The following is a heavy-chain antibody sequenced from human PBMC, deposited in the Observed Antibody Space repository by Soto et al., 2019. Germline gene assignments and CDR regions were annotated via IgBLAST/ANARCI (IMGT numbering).Heavy chain of an antibody. D-gene: IGHD3-10*01. V-gene: IGHV3-66*01. J-gene: IGHJ4*02. CDR2: VYADGAT. Sequence: EVQLVESGGGLVQPGESLRLSCAASGFTVSNYHLTWVRQAPGKGLEWVSAVYADGATSHADSVKDRFTVSRDNSRNTFNLQMSGLRAEDTAVYYCARSGGGLDYWGQGTLVTVSS. CDR1: GFTVSNYH. CDR3: ARSGGGLDY.